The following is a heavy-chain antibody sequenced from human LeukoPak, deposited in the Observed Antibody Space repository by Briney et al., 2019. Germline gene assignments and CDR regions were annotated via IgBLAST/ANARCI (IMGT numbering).Heavy chain of an antibody. CDR3: AREGSGYSLSDY. CDR2: IYHSGST. D-gene: IGHD3-3*01. Sequence: SGTLSLTCTVSGYSISSGYYWGWIRQPPGKGLEWIGSIYHSGSTYYNPSLKSRVTISVDTSKNQFSLKLSSVTAADTAVYYCAREGSGYSLSDYWGQGTLVTVSS. J-gene: IGHJ4*02. CDR1: GYSISSGYY. V-gene: IGHV4-38-2*02.